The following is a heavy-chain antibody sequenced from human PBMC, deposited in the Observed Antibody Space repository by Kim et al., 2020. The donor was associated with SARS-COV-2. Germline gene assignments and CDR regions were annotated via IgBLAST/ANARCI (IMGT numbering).Heavy chain of an antibody. CDR3: AKGCTYCRTNWFDS. V-gene: IGHV3-23*01. Sequence: GGSLRLSCAASGFTFSSYSMAWVRQAPGKGLEWVSSISDIGGSLYYADSVKGRSTISRDNSKNTMYLQMNSLRVEDTAIYYCAKGCTYCRTNWFDSWGQGPLVSVSS. CDR1: GFTFSSYS. CDR2: ISDIGGSL. J-gene: IGHJ5*01. D-gene: IGHD1-26*01.